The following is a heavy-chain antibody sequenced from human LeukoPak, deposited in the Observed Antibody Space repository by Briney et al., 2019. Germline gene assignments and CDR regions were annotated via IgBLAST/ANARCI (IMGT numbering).Heavy chain of an antibody. V-gene: IGHV3-30*02. CDR3: AKDGSWSCTD. CDR1: GFTFGSSA. CDR2: IAHRGNNK. Sequence: PGGSLRLSCAASGFTFGSSAVHWVRQGPGKGLEWVAYIAHRGNNKYYADSVKGRFTISRDNSKRTLYLQMNSLRVDDTAVYYCAKDGSWSCTDWGQGTLVTVSS. J-gene: IGHJ4*02. D-gene: IGHD2-8*02.